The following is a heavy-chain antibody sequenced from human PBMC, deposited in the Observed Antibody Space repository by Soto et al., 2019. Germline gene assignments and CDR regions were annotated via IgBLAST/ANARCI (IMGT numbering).Heavy chain of an antibody. D-gene: IGHD3-16*02. CDR3: AREGVVSNWFDP. J-gene: IGHJ5*02. V-gene: IGHV4-30-2*01. CDR1: GGSISSGGYS. Sequence: QLQLQESGSGLVKPSQTLSLTCAVSGGSISSGGYSWSWIRQPPGKGLEWIGYIYHSGRTYYNPSLRSRVTISVDRSKNQFSLKLSSVTAADTAVYYWAREGVVSNWFDPWGKGTLVTVSS. CDR2: IYHSGRT.